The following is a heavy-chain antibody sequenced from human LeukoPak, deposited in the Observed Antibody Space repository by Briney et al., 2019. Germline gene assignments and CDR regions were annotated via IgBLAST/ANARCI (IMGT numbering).Heavy chain of an antibody. CDR3: ARAGVMITFGGQFYFDY. CDR1: GGSISSSSYY. D-gene: IGHD3-16*01. V-gene: IGHV4-39*07. Sequence: PSETLSLTCTVSGGSISSSSYYWGWIRQTPGKGLEWIGTISYSGTTYYNMSLKSRATISVDTSNSQFSLNLNSVTAADTAVYYCARAGVMITFGGQFYFDYWGQGTLVTVSS. CDR2: ISYSGTT. J-gene: IGHJ4*02.